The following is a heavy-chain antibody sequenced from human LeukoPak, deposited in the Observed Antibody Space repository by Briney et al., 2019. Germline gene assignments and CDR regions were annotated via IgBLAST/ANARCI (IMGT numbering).Heavy chain of an antibody. CDR3: ARHRYYYDSSGYYYQP. V-gene: IGHV4-59*01. Sequence: SSETLSLTCTVSGGSISSYYWSWIRQPPGKGLEWIGYIYYSGSTNYNPSLKSRVTISVDTSKNQFSLRLSFVTAADTAVYYCARHRYYYDSSGYYYQPWGQGTLVTVSS. CDR2: IYYSGST. D-gene: IGHD3-22*01. J-gene: IGHJ5*02. CDR1: GGSISSYY.